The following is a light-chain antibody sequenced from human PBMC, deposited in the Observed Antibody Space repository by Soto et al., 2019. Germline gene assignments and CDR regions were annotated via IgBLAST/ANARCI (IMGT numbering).Light chain of an antibody. CDR1: TGAVTSGYY. J-gene: IGLJ3*02. V-gene: IGLV7-43*01. Sequence: QAVVTQEPSLTVSPGGTVTLTCASSTGAVTSGYYPNWFQQQPGQAPRSLIYGTNNKHSWTPARFSGSFLGAKAALTLSGVEPEDDAYYCCLFYFGVNRVFGGGTKVTVL. CDR3: LFYFGVNRV. CDR2: GTN.